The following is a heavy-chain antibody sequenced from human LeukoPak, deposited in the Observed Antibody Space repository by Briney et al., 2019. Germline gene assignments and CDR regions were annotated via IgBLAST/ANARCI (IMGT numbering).Heavy chain of an antibody. CDR2: ISGSGGST. J-gene: IGHJ4*02. Sequence: GGSLRLSCAASGFTFSSYAMSWVRQAPGKGLEWVSAISGSGGSTYYADSVKGRFTISRDNSKNTLYLQMNSLRAEDTAVYYCAKVARTVDTAMVTEAYYFDYWGQGTLVTVSS. CDR3: AKVARTVDTAMVTEAYYFDY. CDR1: GFTFSSYA. D-gene: IGHD5-18*01. V-gene: IGHV3-23*01.